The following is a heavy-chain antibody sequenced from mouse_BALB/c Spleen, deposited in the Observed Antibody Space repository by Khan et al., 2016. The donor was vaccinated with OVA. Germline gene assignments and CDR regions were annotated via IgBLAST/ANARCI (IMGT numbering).Heavy chain of an antibody. CDR1: GYSITSDYA. CDR2: ISYSGST. CDR3: ASGRRLLRYPDYFDY. D-gene: IGHD1-1*01. Sequence: EVQLQESGPGLLKPSQSLSLTCTVTGYSITSDYAWNWIRQFPGNILEWMAYISYSGSTTYSPSLRSRISITLDTSKNPFFLQFNSVTTEDTATYYSASGRRLLRYPDYFDYWGQGTTLTVSS. V-gene: IGHV3-2*02. J-gene: IGHJ2*01.